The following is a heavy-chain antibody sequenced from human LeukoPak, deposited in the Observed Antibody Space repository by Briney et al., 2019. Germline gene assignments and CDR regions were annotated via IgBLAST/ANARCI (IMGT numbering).Heavy chain of an antibody. Sequence: ASVKVSCKASGYTFTSYDINWVRQATGQGLEWMGWMNPNSGNTGYAQKFQGRVTMTRNTSISTAYMELSSLRSEDTAAYYCARGPYSSGWYPEWGQGTLVTVSS. D-gene: IGHD6-19*01. CDR3: ARGPYSSGWYPE. J-gene: IGHJ4*02. V-gene: IGHV1-8*01. CDR2: MNPNSGNT. CDR1: GYTFTSYD.